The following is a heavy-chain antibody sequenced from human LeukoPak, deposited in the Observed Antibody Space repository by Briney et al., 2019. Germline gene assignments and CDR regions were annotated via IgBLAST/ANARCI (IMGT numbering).Heavy chain of an antibody. CDR1: GGSFSGYY. D-gene: IGHD2-2*01. V-gene: IGHV4-34*01. Sequence: SETLSLTCAVYGGSFSGYYWSWIRQPPGKGLEWIGEINHSGSTNYNPSLKSRVTISVDTSKNQFSLKLSSVTAADTAVYYCARGVVVPAAMTPNIYYFDYWGQGTLVTVSS. CDR2: INHSGST. J-gene: IGHJ4*02. CDR3: ARGVVVPAAMTPNIYYFDY.